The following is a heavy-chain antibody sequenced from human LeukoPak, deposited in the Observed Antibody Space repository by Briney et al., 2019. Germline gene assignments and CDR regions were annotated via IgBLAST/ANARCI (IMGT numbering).Heavy chain of an antibody. V-gene: IGHV3-74*01. CDR2: ISTDGSST. Sequence: GGSLRLSCAASGFTLNIYWMHWVRQAPGKGLVWVSDISTDGSSTTYADSVKGRFTISRDNAKNTLYLQMNSLRAEDTAVYYCVRGQSLGFDPWGQGTLVTVSS. CDR1: GFTLNIYW. J-gene: IGHJ5*02. CDR3: VRGQSLGFDP.